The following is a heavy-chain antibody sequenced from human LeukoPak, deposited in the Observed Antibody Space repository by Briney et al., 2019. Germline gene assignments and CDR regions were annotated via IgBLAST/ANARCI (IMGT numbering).Heavy chain of an antibody. CDR1: GGSISSYC. V-gene: IGHV4-59*08. J-gene: IGHJ4*02. CDR2: IYYSGST. CDR3: ASSYDSSGYPDY. Sequence: SETLSLTCTVSGGSISSYCWSWIRQPPGKGLEWIGYIYYSGSTNYNPSLKSRVTISVDTSKNQFTLKLSSVTAADTAVYYCASSYDSSGYPDYWGRGTLVTVSS. D-gene: IGHD3-22*01.